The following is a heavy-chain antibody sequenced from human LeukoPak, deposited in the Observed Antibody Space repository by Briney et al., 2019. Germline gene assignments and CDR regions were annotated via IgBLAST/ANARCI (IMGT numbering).Heavy chain of an antibody. CDR2: ISYDGNKK. D-gene: IGHD4-17*01. CDR1: EFTFSNFC. J-gene: IGHJ4*02. CDR3: AKDIDWKDYGDYGGQDY. Sequence: PGKSLRLSCAASEFTFSNFCMHWVRQAPGNGLEWVAVISYDGNKKYYADSVKGLFTSSRDNSKDTLYLQLNSLRAEDTAVYYCAKDIDWKDYGDYGGQDYWGQGTLVTVSS. V-gene: IGHV3-30*18.